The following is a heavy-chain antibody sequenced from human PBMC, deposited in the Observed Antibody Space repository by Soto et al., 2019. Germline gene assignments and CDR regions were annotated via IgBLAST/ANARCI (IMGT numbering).Heavy chain of an antibody. CDR2: ISYDGSNK. CDR1: GFTFSSYG. Sequence: GGSLRLSCAASGFTFSSYGMHWVRQAPGKGLEWVAVISYDGSNKYYADSVKGRFTISRDNSKNTLYLQMNSLRAEDTAVYYCAKGIAVAGDNWFDPWGQGTLVTVSS. J-gene: IGHJ5*02. CDR3: AKGIAVAGDNWFDP. V-gene: IGHV3-30*18. D-gene: IGHD6-19*01.